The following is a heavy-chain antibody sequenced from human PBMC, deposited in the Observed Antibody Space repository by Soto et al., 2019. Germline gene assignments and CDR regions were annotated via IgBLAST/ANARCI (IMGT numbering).Heavy chain of an antibody. D-gene: IGHD3-10*01. V-gene: IGHV1-69*02. CDR3: ASSYGSGYRAFDY. J-gene: IGHJ4*02. Sequence: QVQLVQSGAEVKRPGSSVKVSCKASGDTFNFYSINWVRQAPGLVLEWMGRVNPIVSMSNYAQKFQGSVTMTADKPTSTAYMELSSLRSEDTAIYYCASSYGSGYRAFDYWGQGALVTVSS. CDR1: GDTFNFYS. CDR2: VNPIVSMS.